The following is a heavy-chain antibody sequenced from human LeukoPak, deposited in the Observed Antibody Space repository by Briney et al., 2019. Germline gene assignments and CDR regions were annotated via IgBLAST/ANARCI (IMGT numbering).Heavy chain of an antibody. CDR3: ARYGWLLPFDY. CDR1: GFTFSSYW. D-gene: IGHD1-26*01. CDR2: IYHSGST. J-gene: IGHJ4*02. V-gene: IGHV4-38-2*01. Sequence: NPGGSLRLSCAASGFTFSSYWMIWVRQAPGKGLEWIGSIYHSGSTYYNPSLKSRVTISVDTSKNQFSLKLSSVTAADTAVYYCARYGWLLPFDYWGQGTLVTVSS.